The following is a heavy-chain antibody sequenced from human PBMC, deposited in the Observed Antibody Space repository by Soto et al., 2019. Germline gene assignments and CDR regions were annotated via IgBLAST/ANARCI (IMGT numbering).Heavy chain of an antibody. CDR2: IIPIFGTA. J-gene: IGHJ6*02. CDR1: GGTFSSYA. Sequence: GASVKVSCKASGGTFSSYAISWVRQAPGQGLEWMGGIIPIFGTANYAQKFQGRVTITADESTSTAYMELSSLRSEDTAVYYCARARGDYYDSSGYGLGMDVWGQGTTVTVSS. V-gene: IGHV1-69*13. CDR3: ARARGDYYDSSGYGLGMDV. D-gene: IGHD3-22*01.